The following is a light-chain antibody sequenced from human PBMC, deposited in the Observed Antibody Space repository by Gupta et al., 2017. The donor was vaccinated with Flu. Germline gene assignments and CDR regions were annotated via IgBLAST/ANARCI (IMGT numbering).Light chain of an antibody. V-gene: IGKV3-20*01. Sequence: EIVVTQSPGTLYLSPGEIATLSCSVTQTVETECFAWYQQKPGQPPRLLIYGTSRRATGLPDRFSGSGSGTEFTLTIKRREPGDFAVYSCQQEYNLPFTFGHGTKVDFK. CDR3: QQEYNLPFT. J-gene: IGKJ3*01. CDR2: GTS. CDR1: QTVETEC.